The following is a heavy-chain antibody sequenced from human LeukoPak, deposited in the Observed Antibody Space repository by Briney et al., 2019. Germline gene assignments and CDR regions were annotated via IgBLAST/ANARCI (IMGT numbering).Heavy chain of an antibody. D-gene: IGHD6-13*01. J-gene: IGHJ6*02. V-gene: IGHV1-18*01. CDR1: GYTFTSYG. Sequence: ASVKVSCKASGYTFTSYGISWVRQAPGQGLEWMGWISAYNGNTNYAQKLQGRVTMTRNTSISTAYMELSSLRSEDTAVYYCARAEDSSSWGASYYYYGMDVWGQGTTVTVSS. CDR3: ARAEDSSSWGASYYYYGMDV. CDR2: ISAYNGNT.